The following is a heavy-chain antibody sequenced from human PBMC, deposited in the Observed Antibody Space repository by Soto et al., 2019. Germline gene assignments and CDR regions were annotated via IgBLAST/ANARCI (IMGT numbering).Heavy chain of an antibody. CDR1: GYKFTDYY. J-gene: IGHJ2*01. CDR2: VNPKRGDA. V-gene: IGHV1-2*04. D-gene: IGHD1-20*01. CDR3: ARDPGIPGRYWYFDL. Sequence: QVVLVHSGAEVKKPGASVEVSCKASGYKFTDYYIHWVRQAPGQGPEWMGWVNPKRGDAVYAQKFQGWVTMTRDTATTTAYLEVNRLKSDDTAVYYCARDPGIPGRYWYFDLWGRGTLVTVSS.